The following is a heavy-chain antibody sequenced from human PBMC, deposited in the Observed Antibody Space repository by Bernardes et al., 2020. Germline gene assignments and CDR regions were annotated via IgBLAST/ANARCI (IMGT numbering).Heavy chain of an antibody. D-gene: IGHD2-2*01. Sequence: GGSLRLSCAASGFTLSTYAVSWVRQSPGRGLDWVSAISRSDDRTYYADSVKGRFTISRDNSKNTLYLQMNSLRAEDTAVYYCAKVVCTRTSCYGSGRRYYYMGVWGKGTTVTVSS. V-gene: IGHV3-23*01. CDR2: ISRSDDRT. J-gene: IGHJ6*03. CDR1: GFTLSTYA. CDR3: AKVVCTRTSCYGSGRRYYYMGV.